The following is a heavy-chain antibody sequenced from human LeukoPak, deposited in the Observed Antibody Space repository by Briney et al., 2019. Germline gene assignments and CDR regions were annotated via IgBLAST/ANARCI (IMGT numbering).Heavy chain of an antibody. CDR2: INSDGSST. Sequence: GGSLRLSCAASGFTFSSYWMHWVRQAPGKGLVWVSRINSDGSSTSYADSVKGRFTISRDNAKNTLYLQMNSLRVEDTAVYYCARSSYSYGPVDYWGQGTLVTVSS. V-gene: IGHV3-74*01. CDR3: ARSSYSYGPVDY. J-gene: IGHJ4*02. D-gene: IGHD5-18*01. CDR1: GFTFSSYW.